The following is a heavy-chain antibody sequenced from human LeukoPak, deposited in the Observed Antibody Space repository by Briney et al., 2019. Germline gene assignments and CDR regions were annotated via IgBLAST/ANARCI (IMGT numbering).Heavy chain of an antibody. CDR1: GGSISSYY. D-gene: IGHD2-15*01. CDR2: IYTSGST. J-gene: IGHJ3*02. Sequence: SETLSLTCTVSGGSISSYYWSWIRQPAGKGLEWIGRIYTSGSTNYNPSLKSRVTISVDTSKNQFSLKLSSVTAADTAVYYCASRSYGSGSGDAFDIWGQGTMVTVSS. CDR3: ASRSYGSGSGDAFDI. V-gene: IGHV4-4*07.